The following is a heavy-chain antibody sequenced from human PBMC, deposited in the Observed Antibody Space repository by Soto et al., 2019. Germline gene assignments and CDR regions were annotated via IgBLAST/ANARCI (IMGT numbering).Heavy chain of an antibody. V-gene: IGHV3-15*07. CDR2: IESKTDGGTT. CDR1: GFTFSNAW. D-gene: IGHD6-13*01. CDR3: TTCVTIAAADCNWFDP. Sequence: PGGSLRLSCAASGFTFSNAWMNWDRQAPGKGLEWVGRIESKTDGGTTDYAAPVKGRFTISRDDSKNTLYLQMNSMKTEDTAVYYCTTCVTIAAADCNWFDPWGQGTLVTVSS. J-gene: IGHJ5*02.